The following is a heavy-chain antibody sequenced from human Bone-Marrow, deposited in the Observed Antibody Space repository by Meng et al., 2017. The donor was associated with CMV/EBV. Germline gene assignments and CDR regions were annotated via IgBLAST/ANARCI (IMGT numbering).Heavy chain of an antibody. J-gene: IGHJ5*02. CDR3: ARGGAVAGPRGWFDP. V-gene: IGHV3-7*01. Sequence: ETLSLTCAASGFTFSSYWMSWVRQAPGKGLEWAANIKQDGSEKYYVDSVKGRFTISRDNAKNSLYLQMNSLRAEDTAVYYCARGGAVAGPRGWFDPWGQGTLVTVSS. D-gene: IGHD6-19*01. CDR1: GFTFSSYW. CDR2: IKQDGSEK.